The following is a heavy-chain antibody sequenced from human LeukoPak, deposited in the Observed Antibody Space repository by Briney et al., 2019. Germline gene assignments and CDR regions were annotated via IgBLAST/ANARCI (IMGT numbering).Heavy chain of an antibody. J-gene: IGHJ4*02. V-gene: IGHV3-21*01. Sequence: PGGSLRLSCAASGFTFSSYSMNWVRQAPGKGLEWVSSISSSSSYIYYADSVKGRFTISRDNAKNSLYLQMNSLRAEDTAVYYCARDGTLYCSNGVCPDYWGRGTLVTVSS. CDR2: ISSSSSYI. CDR1: GFTFSSYS. CDR3: ARDGTLYCSNGVCPDY. D-gene: IGHD2-8*01.